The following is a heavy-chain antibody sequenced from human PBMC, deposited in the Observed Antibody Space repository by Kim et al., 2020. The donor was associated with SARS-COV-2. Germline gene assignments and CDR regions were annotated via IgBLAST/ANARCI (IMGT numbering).Heavy chain of an antibody. J-gene: IGHJ4*02. D-gene: IGHD3-10*01. Sequence: DADPVKGRLNISRENTKNTRYLKMNGRRAEDTAVYYCARTVRGVPSYFDYWGQGTLVTVST. CDR3: ARTVRGVPSYFDY. V-gene: IGHV3-53*01.